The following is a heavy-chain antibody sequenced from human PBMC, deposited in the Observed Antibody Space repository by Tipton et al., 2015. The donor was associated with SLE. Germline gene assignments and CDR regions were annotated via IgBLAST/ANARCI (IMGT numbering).Heavy chain of an antibody. CDR2: ISGSGGST. CDR1: GFTFSSYA. J-gene: IGHJ4*02. Sequence: SLRLSCAASGFTFSSYAMSWVRQAPGKGLEWVSAISGSGGSTYYADSVKGRFTISRDNSKNTLYLQMNSLRAEDTAVYYCARGHSGSYWGDYWGQGTLVTVSS. D-gene: IGHD1-26*01. CDR3: ARGHSGSYWGDY. V-gene: IGHV3-23*01.